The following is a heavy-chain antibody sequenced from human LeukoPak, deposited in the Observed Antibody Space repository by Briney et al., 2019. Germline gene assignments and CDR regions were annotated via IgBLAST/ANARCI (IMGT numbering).Heavy chain of an antibody. CDR1: GYTFTGYY. D-gene: IGHD3-10*01. CDR3: ASVLWFGEPDAFDI. CDR2: INPNSGGT. V-gene: IGHV1-2*02. Sequence: GASVKVSCRSSGYTFTGYYMHWVRQAPGQGLEWMGWINPNSGGTNYAQKFQGRVTMTRDTSISTAYMELSRLRSDDTAVYYCASVLWFGEPDAFDIWGQGTMVTVSS. J-gene: IGHJ3*02.